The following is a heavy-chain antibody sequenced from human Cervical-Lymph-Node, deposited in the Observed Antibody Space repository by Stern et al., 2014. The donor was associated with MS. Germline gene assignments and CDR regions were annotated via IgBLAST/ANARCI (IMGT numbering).Heavy chain of an antibody. J-gene: IGHJ5*02. CDR1: GFSVRSTY. V-gene: IGHV3-53*01. CDR3: ARDVRSSWYRWFDP. D-gene: IGHD6-13*01. Sequence: VQLVQSGGGLIQPGGSLRLSCAASGFSVRSTYMSWVRQAPGQGLEWVSVIFSGGSTYYADSVKGRFTISRDNSKNTVYLEMNSLRVEDTAVYYCARDVRSSWYRWFDPWGQGTLVTVSS. CDR2: IFSGGST.